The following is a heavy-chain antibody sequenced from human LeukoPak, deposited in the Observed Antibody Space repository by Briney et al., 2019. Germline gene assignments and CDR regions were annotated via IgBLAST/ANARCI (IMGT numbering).Heavy chain of an antibody. CDR1: GYTFTRYG. D-gene: IGHD6-13*01. CDR2: ISAYNGNT. J-gene: IGHJ4*02. CDR3: ARDPHVVEAAGQVDY. V-gene: IGHV1-18*01. Sequence: ASVKVSCKASGYTFTRYGFSWLRQAPGQGPEWMGWISAYNGNTNYAQEFQGRVTMTTDTSTSTGYVELRSLRSDDTAVYYCARDPHVVEAAGQVDYWGQGTLVTVSS.